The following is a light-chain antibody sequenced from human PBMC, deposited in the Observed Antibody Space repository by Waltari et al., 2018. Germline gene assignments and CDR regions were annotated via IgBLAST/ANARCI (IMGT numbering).Light chain of an antibody. Sequence: DIVVTQSPDSLAVSLGERATIHRKSSQNLLHSNNKNYLAWYQVKPGQPPKLLFSWASVRESGVPDRFSGSGSGTEFTLSISSLQAEDVALYYCQHYYGRPPHSFGRGTKLEIK. CDR2: WAS. CDR3: QHYYGRPPHS. CDR1: QNLLHSNNKNY. J-gene: IGKJ2*03. V-gene: IGKV4-1*01.